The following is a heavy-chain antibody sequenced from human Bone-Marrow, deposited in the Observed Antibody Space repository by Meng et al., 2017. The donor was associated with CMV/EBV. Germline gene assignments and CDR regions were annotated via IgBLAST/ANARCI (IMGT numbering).Heavy chain of an antibody. J-gene: IGHJ3*02. CDR3: ARSVEQRLLRIGFEM. CDR1: GFSFNNYA. Sequence: GESLKISCAASGFSFNNYAIHWVRQAPGSGLEWVAVISYDETSQYYSDSVKGRFTISRDNSKNTLYLQMNSLRAEDTAVYYCARSVEQRLLRIGFEMWGQGTMVTVSS. V-gene: IGHV3-30*04. D-gene: IGHD6-25*01. CDR2: ISYDETSQ.